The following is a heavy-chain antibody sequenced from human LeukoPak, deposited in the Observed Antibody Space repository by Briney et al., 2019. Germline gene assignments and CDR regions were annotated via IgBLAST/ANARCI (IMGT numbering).Heavy chain of an antibody. J-gene: IGHJ5*02. CDR3: ARHIFRVRAVAPINWFDP. CDR1: GGSIRSSYYY. D-gene: IGHD6-19*01. Sequence: SETLSLTCTVSGGSIRSSYYYWGWIRQPPGRGLEWIGSIYYSGSTYYNPSLKSRVTISVDTSKNQFSLKLSSVTAADTAVYYCARHIFRVRAVAPINWFDPWGQGALVTVSS. V-gene: IGHV4-39*01. CDR2: IYYSGST.